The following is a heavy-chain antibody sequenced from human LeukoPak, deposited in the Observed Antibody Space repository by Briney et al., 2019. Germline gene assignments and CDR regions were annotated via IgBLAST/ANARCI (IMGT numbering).Heavy chain of an antibody. CDR1: GFTFDDYA. J-gene: IGHJ4*02. D-gene: IGHD2-2*02. V-gene: IGHV3-9*01. CDR2: ISWNSGAI. CDR3: AKGLSKSSSASYYTD. Sequence: GRSLRLSCAAPGFTFDDYAMHWVRQAPGKGLEWVSGISWNSGAIGYADSVKGRFTISRDNAKNSLYLQMNSLRAEDTALYYCAKGLSKSSSASYYTDWGQGTLVTVSS.